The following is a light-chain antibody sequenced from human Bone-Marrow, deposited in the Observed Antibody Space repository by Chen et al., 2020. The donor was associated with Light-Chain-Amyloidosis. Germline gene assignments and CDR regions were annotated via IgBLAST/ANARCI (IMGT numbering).Light chain of an antibody. CDR1: QTISSNY. Sequence: EIVLTQSPGTLSLSPGEGANLSCRASQTISSNYLTWYQLKFGQAPRLLMYGSSSRATGIPDRFTGSGSGTDFTLTVNRLEPEDFAMYYCQQYGTSPHTFGGGTKVEIK. CDR2: GSS. V-gene: IGKV3-20*01. J-gene: IGKJ4*01. CDR3: QQYGTSPHT.